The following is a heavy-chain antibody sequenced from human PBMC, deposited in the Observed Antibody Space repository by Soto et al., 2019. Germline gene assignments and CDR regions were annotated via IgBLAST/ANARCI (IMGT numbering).Heavy chain of an antibody. CDR2: IYWDDDK. J-gene: IGHJ2*01. CDR1: GFSLGTYGVG. CDR3: ADSGGGSVDWYFDL. Sequence: QITLNESGPTLVKPAQNLTLTCTFSGFSLGTYGVGVGWIRQPPGKALEWLVLIYWDDDKRYGPSLKSRLTITTDTSKRQVCLTLTNMDPVHTATYYWADSGGGSVDWYFDLWGRGTPVIVSS. V-gene: IGHV2-5*05. D-gene: IGHD1-26*01.